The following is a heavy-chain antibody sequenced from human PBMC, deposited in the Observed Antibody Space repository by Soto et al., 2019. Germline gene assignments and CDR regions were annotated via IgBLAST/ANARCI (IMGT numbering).Heavy chain of an antibody. D-gene: IGHD6-13*01. CDR2: ISGSGDTT. J-gene: IGHJ1*01. Sequence: GGSLRLSCAASGFTFSSYAMSWVRQAPGKGLEWVSGISGSGDTTYYADSVRGRFPISRDNSKNTLYLQLNSLRAEDTALYYSAKDQAAGGTISRYFQNWGQGTLVTVSS. CDR1: GFTFSSYA. V-gene: IGHV3-23*01. CDR3: AKDQAAGGTISRYFQN.